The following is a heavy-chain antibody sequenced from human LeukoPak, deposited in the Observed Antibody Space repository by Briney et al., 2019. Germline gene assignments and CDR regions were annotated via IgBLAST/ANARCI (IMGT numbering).Heavy chain of an antibody. V-gene: IGHV3-53*01. CDR1: EFSVGSNY. CDR3: AGGRTYSSSTLEDY. D-gene: IGHD6-13*01. Sequence: PGGSLRLSCAASEFSVGSNYMSWVRQAPGKGLEWVSVIYSGGSTHYTDSVKGRFTISRDNSKNTLYLQMDSLRADDTAVYYCAGGRTYSSSTLEDYWGQGTLVTVSS. J-gene: IGHJ4*02. CDR2: IYSGGST.